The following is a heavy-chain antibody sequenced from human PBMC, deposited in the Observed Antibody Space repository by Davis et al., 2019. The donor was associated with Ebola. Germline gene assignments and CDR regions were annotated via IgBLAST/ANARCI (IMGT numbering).Heavy chain of an antibody. D-gene: IGHD2-15*01. Sequence: GVLKISCAASGFTFSNYWMTWVRQAPGEGLEWVAHIKEDGSQKYYVDSVKGRFTISRDNAQTSLSLQMNSLRVDDTAIYYCVRDAGWQRLDNWGQGTLVTVSS. J-gene: IGHJ4*02. V-gene: IGHV3-7*01. CDR3: VRDAGWQRLDN. CDR2: IKEDGSQK. CDR1: GFTFSNYW.